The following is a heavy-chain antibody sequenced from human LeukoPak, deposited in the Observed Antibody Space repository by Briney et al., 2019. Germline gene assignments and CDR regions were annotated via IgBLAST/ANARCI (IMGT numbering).Heavy chain of an antibody. D-gene: IGHD3-3*01. CDR3: ARDQYDTWSRRGNFDS. V-gene: IGHV3-30*04. J-gene: IGHJ4*02. CDR2: ISYDGSNE. CDR1: GFTFSSYA. Sequence: GGSLRLSCAASGFTFSSYAMHWVRQAPGKGLEWVTFISYDGSNEYSADSVKGRFTISRDNTKNSLYLQMNSLRVEDTAVFYCARDQYDTWSRRGNFDSWGQGTLVIVSS.